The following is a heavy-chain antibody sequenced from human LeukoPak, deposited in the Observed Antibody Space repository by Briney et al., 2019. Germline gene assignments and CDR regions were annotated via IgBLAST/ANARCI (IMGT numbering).Heavy chain of an antibody. CDR2: IYYSGST. Sequence: SETLSLTCTVSGGSISSSSYYWGWIRQPPGKGLEWIGSIYYSGSTYYNPSLKSRVTISVDTSKNQFSLKLSSVTAADTAVYYCARHTSGSRAFYFDYWGQGTLVTVSS. J-gene: IGHJ4*02. V-gene: IGHV4-39*01. CDR1: GGSISSSSYY. D-gene: IGHD3-3*01. CDR3: ARHTSGSRAFYFDY.